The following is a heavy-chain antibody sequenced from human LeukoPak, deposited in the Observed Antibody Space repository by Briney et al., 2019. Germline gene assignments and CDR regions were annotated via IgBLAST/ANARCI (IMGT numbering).Heavy chain of an antibody. D-gene: IGHD5-24*01. CDR2: ISAYNGNT. CDR1: GYTFTSYG. Sequence: GASVKVSCKASGYTFTSYGISWVRQAPRQGLEGMGWISAYNGNTNYAQKLQGRVTMTTDTFTSTAYMELRSLRSDDTAVYYCARVRDGYNLYFGYRGQGTLVTVSS. CDR3: ARVRDGYNLYFGY. J-gene: IGHJ4*02. V-gene: IGHV1-18*01.